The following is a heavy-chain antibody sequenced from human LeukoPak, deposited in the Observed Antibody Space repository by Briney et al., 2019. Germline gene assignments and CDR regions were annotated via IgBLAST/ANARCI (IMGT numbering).Heavy chain of an antibody. J-gene: IGHJ3*02. CDR3: ARQDSGTYLNPLDI. D-gene: IGHD1-26*01. V-gene: IGHV4-59*08. Sequence: SETLSLTCIVSGGSISSYYWRWIRQPPGKGLEWIGYIYYTGSTNYNPSLKSRVTISVDTSKNQLSLKLRSVTAADTAVYYCARQDSGTYLNPLDIWGQGTVVTVSS. CDR2: IYYTGST. CDR1: GGSISSYY.